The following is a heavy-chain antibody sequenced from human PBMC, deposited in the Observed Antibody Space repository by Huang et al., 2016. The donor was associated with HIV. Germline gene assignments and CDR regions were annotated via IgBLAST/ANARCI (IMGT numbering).Heavy chain of an antibody. CDR3: VRDSSSGLQLRF. V-gene: IGHV3-48*01. J-gene: IGHJ4*02. Sequence: EVQLVESGGGLAQPGGSLRLSCVASGYTFSTYSMNWVGQAPGKGREGVSYISKTSGATSYAESVKGRFTVSRDNVKNSLYLQMNRLRVEDTAMYYCVRDSSSGLQLRFWGQGALVIVS. D-gene: IGHD3-22*01. CDR1: GYTFSTYS. CDR2: ISKTSGAT.